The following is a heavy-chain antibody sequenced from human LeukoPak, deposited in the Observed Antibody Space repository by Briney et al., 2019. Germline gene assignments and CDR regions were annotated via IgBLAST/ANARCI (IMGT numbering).Heavy chain of an antibody. J-gene: IGHJ4*02. CDR1: GGSISRYY. CDR2: IYTSGST. Sequence: SETPSLTCTVSGGSISRYYWSWIRQPPGKGLEWIGRIYTSGSTNYNPSLKSRVTISVDTSKNQFSLKLSSVTAADTAVYYCARRRRGDYGRGYFDYWGQGTLVTVSS. V-gene: IGHV4-4*08. D-gene: IGHD4-17*01. CDR3: ARRRRGDYGRGYFDY.